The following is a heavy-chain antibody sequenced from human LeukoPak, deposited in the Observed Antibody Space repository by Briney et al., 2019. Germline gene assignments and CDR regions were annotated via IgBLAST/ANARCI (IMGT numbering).Heavy chain of an antibody. Sequence: GGSLRLSCAASGFTFSSYVMNWVRQAPGKGLEWVSYISSSGSTIYYADSVKGRFTIYRENAKNSLYLQMNSLRGEETAVYYCARAMVRGARIYYYYGMDVWGQGTTVTVSS. CDR1: GFTFSSYV. D-gene: IGHD3-10*01. CDR3: ARAMVRGARIYYYYGMDV. V-gene: IGHV3-48*03. J-gene: IGHJ6*02. CDR2: ISSSGSTI.